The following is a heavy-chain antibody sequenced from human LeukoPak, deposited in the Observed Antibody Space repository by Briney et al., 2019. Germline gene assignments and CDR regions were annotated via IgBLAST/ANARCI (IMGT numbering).Heavy chain of an antibody. CDR1: GGSISSGVYY. D-gene: IGHD5-18*01. Sequence: SETLSLTCTVSGGSISSGVYYWSWIRQHPGKGLEWIGYIYYSGSTYYNPSLKSRVTISVDTSKNQFSLKLSSVTAADTAVYYCARTDTARGEYYFDYWGQGTLVTVSS. J-gene: IGHJ4*02. CDR3: ARTDTARGEYYFDY. CDR2: IYYSGST. V-gene: IGHV4-31*03.